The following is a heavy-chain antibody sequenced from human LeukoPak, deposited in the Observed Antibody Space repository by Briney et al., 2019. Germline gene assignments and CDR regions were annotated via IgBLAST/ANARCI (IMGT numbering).Heavy chain of an antibody. CDR2: VYYSGSA. V-gene: IGHV4-39*01. Sequence: SETLSLTCTVSGVTVVTSAYSWGWIRQPPGKGLEYIGNVYYSGSAYYNPSLRSRVTLSIDTSSNQFSLRLTSVTAADTAAYYCAPLAGESWGQGTLVTVSS. CDR1: GVTVVTSAYS. D-gene: IGHD1-26*01. J-gene: IGHJ5*02. CDR3: APLAGES.